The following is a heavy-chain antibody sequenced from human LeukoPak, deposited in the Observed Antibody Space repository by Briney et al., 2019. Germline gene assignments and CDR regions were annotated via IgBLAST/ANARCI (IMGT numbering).Heavy chain of an antibody. CDR3: ARRRYCSSTNCYGDWFDP. CDR1: GFSFNNAW. J-gene: IGHJ5*02. D-gene: IGHD2-2*01. V-gene: IGHV3-74*01. CDR2: INSDGNST. Sequence: GGSLRLSCVVSGFSFNNAWMHWVRQAPGKGLVWVSRINSDGNSTSYADSVKGRFTISRDNAKNTLYLQMNSLRAEDTAVYYCARRRYCSSTNCYGDWFDPWGQGTLVTVSS.